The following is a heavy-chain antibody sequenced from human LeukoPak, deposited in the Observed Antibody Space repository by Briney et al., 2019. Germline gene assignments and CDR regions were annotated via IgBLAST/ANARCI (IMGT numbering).Heavy chain of an antibody. CDR3: GRITMVRGVIIRFDY. V-gene: IGHV1-18*01. Sequence: ASVKVPCKASGYTFTSYGISWVRQAPGQGLEWMGWISAYNGNTNYAQKLQGRVTMTTDTSTSTAYMELRSLRSDDTAVYYCGRITMVRGVIIRFDYWGQGTLVTVSS. D-gene: IGHD3-10*01. CDR1: GYTFTSYG. J-gene: IGHJ4*02. CDR2: ISAYNGNT.